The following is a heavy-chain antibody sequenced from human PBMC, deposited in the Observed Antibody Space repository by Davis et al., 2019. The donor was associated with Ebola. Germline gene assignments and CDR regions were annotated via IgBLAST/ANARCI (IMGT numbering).Heavy chain of an antibody. CDR3: ARDLYLGSWNYYGMDV. Sequence: AGSLTLSCAASGFTFSSYEINLVRQAPGKGLEWVSYISSSGTTIYYADSVKGRFTISRDNAKNSLYLQMNSLRAEDAAVYYCARDLYLGSWNYYGMDVWGQGTTVTVSS. CDR1: GFTFSSYE. CDR2: ISSSGTTI. D-gene: IGHD2-2*02. V-gene: IGHV3-48*03. J-gene: IGHJ6*02.